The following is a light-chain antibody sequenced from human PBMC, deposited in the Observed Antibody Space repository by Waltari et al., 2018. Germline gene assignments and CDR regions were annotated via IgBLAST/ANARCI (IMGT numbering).Light chain of an antibody. J-gene: IGLJ2*01. V-gene: IGLV1-47*01. Sequence: QSVLTQPPSASGTPGQRVTISCSGSSSNIGSNYVYWYQQLPGTAPNLLIYRNNQRPSGGPDRFSGAKSGTSASLAISGLRSEDDADYYCAAWDDSLSLKVVFGGGTKLTVL. CDR1: SSNIGSNY. CDR2: RNN. CDR3: AAWDDSLSLKVV.